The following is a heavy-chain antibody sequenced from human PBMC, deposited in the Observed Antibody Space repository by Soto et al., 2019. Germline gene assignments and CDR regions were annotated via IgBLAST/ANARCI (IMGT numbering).Heavy chain of an antibody. CDR2: ISYDGSNK. V-gene: IGHV3-30*18. CDR3: AKERATVLMVYAIYYYYGMDV. CDR1: GFTFSSYG. Sequence: QVQLVESGGGVVQPGRSLRLSCAASGFTFSSYGMHWVRQAPGKGLEWVAVISYDGSNKYYADSVKGRFTISRDNSKNTRYLQMNSLRAEDTAVYYCAKERATVLMVYAIYYYYGMDVWGQGTTVTVSS. D-gene: IGHD2-8*01. J-gene: IGHJ6*02.